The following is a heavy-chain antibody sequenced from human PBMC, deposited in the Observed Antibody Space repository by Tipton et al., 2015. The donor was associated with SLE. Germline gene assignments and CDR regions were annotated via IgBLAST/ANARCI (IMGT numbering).Heavy chain of an antibody. V-gene: IGHV4-34*01. D-gene: IGHD2-2*01. CDR1: GGSFSGYY. Sequence: GLVKPSETLSLTCAVYGGSFSGYYWTWIRQSPGKGLEWIGEINHSGSAKYNPSLKSRVTMSVDTSKNQFSLNVSSVAASGTSVYYCARGPYCSGTSCYRSFDYWGQGTLVTVSS. CDR2: INHSGSA. J-gene: IGHJ4*02. CDR3: ARGPYCSGTSCYRSFDY.